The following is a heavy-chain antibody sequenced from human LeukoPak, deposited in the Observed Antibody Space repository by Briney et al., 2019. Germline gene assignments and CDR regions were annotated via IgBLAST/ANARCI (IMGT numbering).Heavy chain of an antibody. D-gene: IGHD6-13*01. V-gene: IGHV1-2*02. CDR3: ARGLFTGIAAAGIVGT. CDR1: GYTFTCYY. Sequence: GASVKVSCKASGYTFTCYYMHWVRQAPGQGLEGMGWINPNSGGTNYAQKFQGRVTITADKSTSTAYMELSSLRSEDTAVYYCARGLFTGIAAAGIVGTWGQGTLVTVSS. CDR2: INPNSGGT. J-gene: IGHJ5*02.